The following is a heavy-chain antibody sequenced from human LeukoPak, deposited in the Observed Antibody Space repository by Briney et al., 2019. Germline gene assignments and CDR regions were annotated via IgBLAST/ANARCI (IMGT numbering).Heavy chain of an antibody. CDR1: GGSISSYY. Sequence: SETLSLTCTVSGGSISSYYWSCIRQPPGKGLEWIGYIYYSGSTNYNPSLKSRVTISVDTSKNQFSLNLSPVTAPHTAVYYCARGGIAARPAWFDPWGQGTLVTVSS. J-gene: IGHJ5*02. CDR3: ARGGIAARPAWFDP. D-gene: IGHD6-6*01. V-gene: IGHV4-59*01. CDR2: IYYSGST.